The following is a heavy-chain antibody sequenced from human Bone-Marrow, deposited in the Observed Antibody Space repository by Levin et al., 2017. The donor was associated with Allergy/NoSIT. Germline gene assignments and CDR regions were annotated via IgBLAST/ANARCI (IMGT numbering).Heavy chain of an antibody. V-gene: IGHV3-30*18. D-gene: IGHD3-22*01. CDR1: GFTFSSYG. Sequence: PGGSLRLSCAASGFTFSSYGMHWVRQTPGKGLEWVAVISYDGSNKYYADSVKGRFTISRDNSKNTLYLQMNSLRAEDTAVYYCAKDYYDSSGYNTRSGYWDYGMDVWGQGTTVTVSS. J-gene: IGHJ6*02. CDR3: AKDYYDSSGYNTRSGYWDYGMDV. CDR2: ISYDGSNK.